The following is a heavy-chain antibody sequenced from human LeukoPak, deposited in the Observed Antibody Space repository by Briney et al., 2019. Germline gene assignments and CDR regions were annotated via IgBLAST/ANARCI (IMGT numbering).Heavy chain of an antibody. CDR2: IYSGGGT. J-gene: IGHJ4*02. V-gene: IGHV3-53*01. CDR3: ARGPPYSSGWFGVTY. CDR1: GFTVTNNY. Sequence: GGSLRLSCAASGFTVTNNYMTWVRQAPGKGLEWVAVIYSGGGTDYADSVKGRFTISRDNSKNTLFPQMNSLRAEDTAVYYCARGPPYSSGWFGVTYWGQGTLVTVSS. D-gene: IGHD6-19*01.